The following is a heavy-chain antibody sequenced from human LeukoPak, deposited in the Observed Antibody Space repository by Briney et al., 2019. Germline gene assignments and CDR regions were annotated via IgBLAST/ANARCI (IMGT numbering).Heavy chain of an antibody. V-gene: IGHV3-33*06. CDR3: AKDAAGPEY. CDR2: IWYDGSNK. J-gene: IGHJ4*02. Sequence: PGGSLRLSCAASGFTLSSYGMHWVRQAPGKGLEWVAVIWYDGSNKYYADSVKGRFTISRDNSKNTLYLQMNSLRAEDTAVYYCAKDAAGPEYWGQGTLVTVSS. CDR1: GFTLSSYG. D-gene: IGHD6-13*01.